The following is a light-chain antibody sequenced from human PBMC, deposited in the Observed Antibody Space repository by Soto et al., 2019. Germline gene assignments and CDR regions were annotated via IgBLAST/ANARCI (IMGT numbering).Light chain of an antibody. J-gene: IGKJ2*03. V-gene: IGKV3-20*01. CDR1: QSVTSTY. Sequence: IVLTQSPVTLSLSPGERATLSCRASQSVTSTYLAWYQQKPGQSPRLIIYGGSTRASGFPDRFSGGGSGTDFTRTISRLEPEDSAVYYCHCQQFDSSRVYSFGQGTKLEI. CDR3: QQFDSSRVYS. CDR2: GGS.